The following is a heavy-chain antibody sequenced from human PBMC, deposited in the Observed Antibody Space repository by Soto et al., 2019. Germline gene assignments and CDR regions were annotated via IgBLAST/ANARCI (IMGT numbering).Heavy chain of an antibody. D-gene: IGHD2-2*01. CDR1: GFTFDDYA. J-gene: IGHJ6*02. Sequence: GGSLRLSCAASGFTFDDYAMHWVRQAPGKGLEWDSGISWDSVSIGYADSVKGRFTISRDNAKNSLYLQMNSLRAEDTALYYCAKDISSSYPPNYYYYGMDVWGQGAPVTVS. V-gene: IGHV3-9*01. CDR3: AKDISSSYPPNYYYYGMDV. CDR2: ISWDSVSI.